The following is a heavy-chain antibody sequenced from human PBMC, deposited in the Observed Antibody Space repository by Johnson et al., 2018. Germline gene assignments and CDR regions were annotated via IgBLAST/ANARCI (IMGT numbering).Heavy chain of an antibody. J-gene: IGHJ1*01. Sequence: VQLVESGGVLVQPGGSLRLSCAASGFTFSSYAMSWVRQAPGKGLEWVSAISGTGGSTYYADSVKGRFTISRDNSKNTLYLQMNSLRTEDTAVYYCAKEVKYYYDSSGFSGDFQHWGQGTLVTVSS. CDR1: GFTFSSYA. CDR2: ISGTGGST. V-gene: IGHV3-23*04. D-gene: IGHD3-22*01. CDR3: AKEVKYYYDSSGFSGDFQH.